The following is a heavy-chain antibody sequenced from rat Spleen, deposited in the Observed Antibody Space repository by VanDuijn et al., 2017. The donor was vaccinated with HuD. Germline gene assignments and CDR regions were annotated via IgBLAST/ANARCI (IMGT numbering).Heavy chain of an antibody. CDR3: ARQGVSAYDGTYYYYFDY. D-gene: IGHD1-12*02. J-gene: IGHJ2*01. Sequence: EVQLVESGGGLVQPGRSLKLSCAASGFTFSDYNMAWVRQAPKKGLEWVASISYEGSSNYYRDSVKGRFTISRDNAKSSLYLQMDSLRSEDTATYYCARQGVSAYDGTYYYYFDYWGQGVMVTVSS. CDR2: ISYEGSSN. CDR1: GFTFSDYN. V-gene: IGHV5-22*01.